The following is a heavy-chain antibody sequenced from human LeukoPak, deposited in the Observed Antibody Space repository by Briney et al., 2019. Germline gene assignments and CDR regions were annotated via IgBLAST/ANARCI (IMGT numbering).Heavy chain of an antibody. V-gene: IGHV3-66*01. Sequence: PGGSLRLSCAASGLTVSSNYMSWVRQAPGKGLEWVSVICSGGNTYYADSVKGRFTISRDNSKNTLYLQMNSLRAEDTAVYYCAREGYGDYSFDYWGQGTLVTVSS. CDR1: GLTVSSNY. J-gene: IGHJ4*02. D-gene: IGHD4-17*01. CDR2: ICSGGNT. CDR3: AREGYGDYSFDY.